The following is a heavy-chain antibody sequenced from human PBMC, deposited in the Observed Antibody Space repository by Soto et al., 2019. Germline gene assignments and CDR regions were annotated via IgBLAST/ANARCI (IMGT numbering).Heavy chain of an antibody. CDR3: AKCAVLLPTSGGWCNWLER. J-gene: IGHJ5*02. CDR1: EFTFSNYA. Sequence: EAQLLESGGGLVQPGGSLRLSCTASEFTFSNYAMSWVRQAPGKGLEWVSGISADGAGTYYAESVKGRFTISRDHSENTLVVEMKSLRAEDTAVYYCAKCAVLLPTSGGWCNWLERWGQGTLVTVSS. CDR2: ISADGAGT. D-gene: IGHD2-8*02. V-gene: IGHV3-23*01.